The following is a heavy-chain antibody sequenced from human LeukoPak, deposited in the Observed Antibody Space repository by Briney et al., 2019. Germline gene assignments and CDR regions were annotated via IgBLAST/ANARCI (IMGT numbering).Heavy chain of an antibody. CDR2: ISAYNGNT. V-gene: IGHV1-18*01. CDR3: ARDRAITGTTFSYFDY. CDR1: GYTFTSYG. Sequence: GASVKVSCKASGYTFTSYGISWVRQAPGQGLEWMGWISAYNGNTNYAQKLQGRVTMTTDTSTSTAYMELRSLRSDDTAVYYCARDRAITGTTFSYFDYWGQGTLVTVSS. D-gene: IGHD1-7*01. J-gene: IGHJ4*02.